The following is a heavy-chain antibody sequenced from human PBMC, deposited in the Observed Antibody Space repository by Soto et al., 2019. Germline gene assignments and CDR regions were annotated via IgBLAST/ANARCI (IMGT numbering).Heavy chain of an antibody. J-gene: IGHJ6*02. Sequence: GESLKISCKGSGYSFTSYWIGWVRQMPGKGLGWMGIIYPGDSDTRYSPSFQGQVTISADKSISTAYLQWSSLKASDTAMYYCARNINVKGIAAAHLYGLDVWGQGTTVTLSS. CDR3: ARNINVKGIAAAHLYGLDV. CDR1: GYSFTSYW. D-gene: IGHD6-13*01. CDR2: IYPGDSDT. V-gene: IGHV5-51*01.